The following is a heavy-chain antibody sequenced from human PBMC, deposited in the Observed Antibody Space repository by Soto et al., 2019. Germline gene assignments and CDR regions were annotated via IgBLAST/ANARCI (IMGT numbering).Heavy chain of an antibody. CDR3: ARDRMVAATLGVYYYYGMDV. V-gene: IGHV4-59*01. Sequence: QVQLQESGPELVKPSETLSLTCTVSGGSISSYYWSWIRQPPGKGLEWIGYIYYSGSTNYNPSLKSRVTISVDTSKNQFSLKLSSVTAADTAVYYCARDRMVAATLGVYYYYGMDVWGQGTTVTVSS. J-gene: IGHJ6*02. D-gene: IGHD2-15*01. CDR2: IYYSGST. CDR1: GGSISSYY.